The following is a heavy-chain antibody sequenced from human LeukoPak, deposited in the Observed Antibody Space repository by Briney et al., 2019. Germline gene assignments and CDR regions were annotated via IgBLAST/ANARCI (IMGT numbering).Heavy chain of an antibody. D-gene: IGHD5-18*01. CDR2: IYCSGGT. V-gene: IGHV4-39*02. J-gene: IGHJ4*02. Sequence: PSETLSLTCTVSGGSISSSYYWGWIRPPPGKGLEWIGIIYCSGGTYYNPSLKSRVTISVDTSKNQFSLKLSSVTAADTAVYYCTREGPEYSFSDYWGQGTLVTVSS. CDR3: TREGPEYSFSDY. CDR1: GGSISSSYY.